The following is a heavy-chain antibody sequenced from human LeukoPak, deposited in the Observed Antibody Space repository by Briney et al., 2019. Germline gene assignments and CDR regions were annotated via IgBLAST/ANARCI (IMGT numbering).Heavy chain of an antibody. D-gene: IGHD3-16*01. V-gene: IGHV4-38-2*02. Sequence: SETLSLTCTVSGYSISSGYYWGWTRRPPGKGLEWIGSIYHSGSTYYNPSLKSRVTISVDTSKNQFSLKLSSVTAADTAVYYCARGGQYYFDYWGQGTLVTVSS. CDR3: ARGGQYYFDY. J-gene: IGHJ4*02. CDR1: GYSISSGYY. CDR2: IYHSGST.